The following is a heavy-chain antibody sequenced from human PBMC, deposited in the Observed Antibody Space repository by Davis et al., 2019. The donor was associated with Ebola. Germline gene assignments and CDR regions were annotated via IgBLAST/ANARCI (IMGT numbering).Heavy chain of an antibody. Sequence: GESLKISCAGSGFTFSSYSMSWVRQAPGKGLEWVANIKQDGSEKYYVDFVKGRFTISRDNAKNSLNLQMNSLRAEDTAVYYCAKAGAVTAPALYFQHWGQGTLVTVSS. CDR3: AKAGAVTAPALYFQH. CDR2: IKQDGSEK. CDR1: GFTFSSYS. D-gene: IGHD2-21*02. J-gene: IGHJ1*01. V-gene: IGHV3-7*03.